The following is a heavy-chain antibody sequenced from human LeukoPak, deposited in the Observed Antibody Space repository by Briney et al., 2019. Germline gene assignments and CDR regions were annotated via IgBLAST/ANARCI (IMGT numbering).Heavy chain of an antibody. J-gene: IGHJ4*02. CDR1: GGSFSGYY. CDR2: INHSGST. D-gene: IGHD4-11*01. Sequence: PSETLSLTCAVYGGSFSGYYWSWIRQPPGKGLEWIGEINHSGSTNYNPSLKSRVTISVDTSKNQFSLKLSSVTAADTAVYYCARGGKSTVTSFDYWGQGTLVTVSS. CDR3: ARGGKSTVTSFDY. V-gene: IGHV4-34*01.